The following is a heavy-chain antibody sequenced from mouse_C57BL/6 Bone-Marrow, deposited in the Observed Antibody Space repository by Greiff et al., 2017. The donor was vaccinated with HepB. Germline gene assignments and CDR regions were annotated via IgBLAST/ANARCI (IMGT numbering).Heavy chain of an antibody. CDR2: ISSGSSTI. CDR3: ARGVYFDY. J-gene: IGHJ2*01. CDR1: GFTFSDYG. V-gene: IGHV5-17*01. Sequence: EVKVVESGGGLVKPGGSLKLSCAASGFTFSDYGMHWVRQAPEKGLEWVAYISSGSSTIYYADTVKGRFTISRDNAKNTLFLQMTSLRSEDTAMYYCARGVYFDYWGQGTTLTVSS.